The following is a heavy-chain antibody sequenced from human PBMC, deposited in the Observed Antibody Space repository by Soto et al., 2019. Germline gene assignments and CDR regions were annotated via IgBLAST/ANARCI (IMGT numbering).Heavy chain of an antibody. Sequence: QVQLVQSGAEVKKPGASVKVSCKASGYTFTSYGISWVRQAPGQGLEWMGWINPYNGNTNYAQKLQGRVTMTTDTSTTTAYRQLRRLRSDDTGVYFCASNTVGGNWFDPWGHGTLVTGSS. CDR1: GYTFTSYG. CDR2: INPYNGNT. CDR3: ASNTVGGNWFDP. V-gene: IGHV1-18*01. J-gene: IGHJ5*02. D-gene: IGHD1-26*01.